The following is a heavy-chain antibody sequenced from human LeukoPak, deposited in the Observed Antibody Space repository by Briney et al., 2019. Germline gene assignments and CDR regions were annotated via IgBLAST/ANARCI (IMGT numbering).Heavy chain of an antibody. D-gene: IGHD3-10*01. CDR1: GFTFSSYP. Sequence: GGSLRLSCAASGFTFSSYPMHWVRQAPGKGLEWVAVISYDGINKYYADSVKGRFTVSRDNSKNTLYLQMNSLRAEDTAVYYCARDFGRTLYYFDCWGQGTLVTVSS. CDR3: ARDFGRTLYYFDC. CDR2: ISYDGINK. V-gene: IGHV3-30-3*01. J-gene: IGHJ4*02.